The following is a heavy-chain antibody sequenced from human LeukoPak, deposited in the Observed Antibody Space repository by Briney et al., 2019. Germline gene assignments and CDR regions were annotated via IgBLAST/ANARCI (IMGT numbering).Heavy chain of an antibody. CDR1: GYTFTSYG. J-gene: IGHJ5*02. CDR2: ISAYNGNT. D-gene: IGHD3-10*01. Sequence: ASVKVSCKASGYTFTSYGVSWVRQAPGQGLEWMGWISAYNGNTHYAQKLQGRVTMTTDTSTNTAYMEVRSLRSDDTAVYFCARGAEFGWFDPWGQGTLVTVSS. V-gene: IGHV1-18*01. CDR3: ARGAEFGWFDP.